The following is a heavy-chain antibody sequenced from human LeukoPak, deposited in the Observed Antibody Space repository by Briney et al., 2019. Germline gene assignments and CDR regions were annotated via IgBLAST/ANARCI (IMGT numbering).Heavy chain of an antibody. D-gene: IGHD4-17*01. CDR1: GGSICSGDYY. V-gene: IGHV4-30-4*01. J-gene: IGHJ1*01. CDR2: IYYSGST. Sequence: SETLSLTCTVSGGSICSGDYYWSWIRQPPGKGMEWIGYIYYSGSTYYNPSLKSRVTISVDTSKNQFSLKLSSVTAADTGVYYCASTVTENFQHWGQGTLVTVSS. CDR3: ASTVTENFQH.